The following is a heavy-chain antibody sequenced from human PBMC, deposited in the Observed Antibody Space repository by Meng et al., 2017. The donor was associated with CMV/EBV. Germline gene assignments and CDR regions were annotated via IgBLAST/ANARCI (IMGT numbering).Heavy chain of an antibody. Sequence: SETLSLTCAAYGGSFSGYYWSGIRQPPGKGLEWIGEINHSGSTNYNSSLKSRVTISADTSKNQFSLKLSSVTAADTAVYYCARGPRRGYFSSTSCYTKMSTIPRGYYYYGMDVWGQGTTVTVSS. CDR2: INHSGST. J-gene: IGHJ6*02. D-gene: IGHD2-2*02. V-gene: IGHV4-34*01. CDR1: GGSFSGYY. CDR3: ARGPRRGYFSSTSCYTKMSTIPRGYYYYGMDV.